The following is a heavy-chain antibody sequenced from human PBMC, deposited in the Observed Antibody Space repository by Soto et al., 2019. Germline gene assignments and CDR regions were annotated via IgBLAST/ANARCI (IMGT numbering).Heavy chain of an antibody. V-gene: IGHV3-23*01. D-gene: IGHD5-18*01. Sequence: LRLSCAASGFTFSSYAMSWVRQAPGKGLEWVSAISGSGGSTYYADSVKGRFTISRDNSKNTLYLQMNNLRAEDTAVYYCAKEFGGYSYGYDYWGQGTLVTVSS. CDR3: AKEFGGYSYGYDY. J-gene: IGHJ4*02. CDR2: ISGSGGST. CDR1: GFTFSSYA.